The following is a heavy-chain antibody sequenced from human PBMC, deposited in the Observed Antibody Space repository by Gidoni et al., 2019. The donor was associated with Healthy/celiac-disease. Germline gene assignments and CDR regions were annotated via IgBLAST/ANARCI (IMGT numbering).Heavy chain of an antibody. Sequence: QVQLQQWGAGLSKPSETLSLPCAVYGGSFSGYYWCWIRQPPGKGLEWIGEINHSGSTNYNPSLKSRVTISVDTSKNQFSLKLSSVTAADTAVYYCARGGGYSYGYWFDPWGQGTLVTVSS. CDR3: ARGGGYSYGYWFDP. V-gene: IGHV4-34*01. D-gene: IGHD5-18*01. CDR2: INHSGST. CDR1: GGSFSGYY. J-gene: IGHJ5*02.